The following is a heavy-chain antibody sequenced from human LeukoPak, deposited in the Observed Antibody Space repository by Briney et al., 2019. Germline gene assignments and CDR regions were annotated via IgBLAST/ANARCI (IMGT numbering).Heavy chain of an antibody. Sequence: GGSLRLSCAASGFTFSSYAMSWVRQAPGKGLEWVSAISGSGGGTYYAASVKGRFTISRDNSKNTLYLQMNSLRAEDTAVYYCAKDWRYCSGGSCYEIYYYYGMDVWGQGTTVTVSS. J-gene: IGHJ6*02. V-gene: IGHV3-23*01. D-gene: IGHD2-15*01. CDR3: AKDWRYCSGGSCYEIYYYYGMDV. CDR1: GFTFSSYA. CDR2: ISGSGGGT.